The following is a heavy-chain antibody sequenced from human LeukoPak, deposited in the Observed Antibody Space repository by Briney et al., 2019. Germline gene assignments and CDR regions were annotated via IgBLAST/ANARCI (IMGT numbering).Heavy chain of an antibody. CDR1: GFTFSSYA. J-gene: IGHJ4*02. CDR3: AKVDLWSGYYTGIEY. CDR2: ISGSGGST. V-gene: IGHV3-23*01. Sequence: GGSLRLSRAASGFTFSSYAMSWVRQAPGKGLEWVSAISGSGGSTYYADSVKGRFTISRDNSKNTLYLQMNSLRAEGTAVYYCAKVDLWSGYYTGIEYWGQGTLVTVSS. D-gene: IGHD3-3*01.